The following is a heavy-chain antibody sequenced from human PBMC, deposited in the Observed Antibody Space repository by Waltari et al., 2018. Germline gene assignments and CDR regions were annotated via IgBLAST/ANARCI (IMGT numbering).Heavy chain of an antibody. CDR1: GFTFSSYG. V-gene: IGHV3-30*18. D-gene: IGHD5-12*01. Sequence: QVQLVESGGGVVQPGRSLRLSCAASGFTFSSYGMHWVRQAPGKGLEWVAVISYDGSNKYYADSVKGRFTISRDNSKNTLYLQMNSRRAEDTAVYYCAKDGAIVATIGRADAFDIWGQGTMVTVSS. CDR3: AKDGAIVATIGRADAFDI. CDR2: ISYDGSNK. J-gene: IGHJ3*02.